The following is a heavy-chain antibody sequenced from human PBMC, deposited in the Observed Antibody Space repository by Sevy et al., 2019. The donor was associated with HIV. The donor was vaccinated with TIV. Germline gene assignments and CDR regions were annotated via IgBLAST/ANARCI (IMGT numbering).Heavy chain of an antibody. CDR1: GYTFTGYY. D-gene: IGHD3-22*01. Sequence: ASVKVSCKASGYTFTGYYMHWVRQAPGQRLEWMGWINPNSGGTNYAQKFQGRVTMTRDTSISTAYMELSRLSSDDTAVYYCARDIHYYDSSGSYYFDYWGQGTLVTVSS. V-gene: IGHV1-2*02. J-gene: IGHJ4*02. CDR3: ARDIHYYDSSGSYYFDY. CDR2: INPNSGGT.